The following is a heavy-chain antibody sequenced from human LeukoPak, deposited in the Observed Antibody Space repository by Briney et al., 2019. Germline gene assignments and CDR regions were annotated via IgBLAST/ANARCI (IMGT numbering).Heavy chain of an antibody. CDR2: IIPIFGTA. CDR3: ARASYYYDSSGYSYYFDY. CDR1: GGTFVSYA. J-gene: IGHJ4*02. Sequence: SVKVSCKASGGTFVSYAISWVRQAPGQGLEWMGGIIPIFGTANYAQKFQGRVTITADESTSTAYMELSSLRSEDTAVYYCARASYYYDSSGYSYYFDYWGQGTLVTVSS. V-gene: IGHV1-69*13. D-gene: IGHD3-22*01.